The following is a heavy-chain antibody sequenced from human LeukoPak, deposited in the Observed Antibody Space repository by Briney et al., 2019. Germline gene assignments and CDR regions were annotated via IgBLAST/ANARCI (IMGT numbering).Heavy chain of an antibody. J-gene: IGHJ4*02. V-gene: IGHV5-51*01. CDR2: IYPGDSDT. CDR3: ARLRSAAAGPLGY. CDR1: GYRFTDYW. D-gene: IGHD6-13*01. Sequence: GESLKISCKGSGYRFTDYWIGWVRQMPGKGLEWMGIIYPGDSDTRYSPSFQGQVTISADKSISTAYLQWSSLKASDTAMYYCARLRSAAAGPLGYWGQGTLVTVSS.